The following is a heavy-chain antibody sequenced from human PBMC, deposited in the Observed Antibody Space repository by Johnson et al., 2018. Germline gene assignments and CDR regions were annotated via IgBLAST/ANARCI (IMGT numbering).Heavy chain of an antibody. Sequence: QVQLLESGGGLVKPGGSLRLSCAASGFTFSSYSMNWVRQAPGKGLEWVAVIWYVGSNKYYADSVKGRLTISRDNSKNTLYLQMNSLRAEDTAVYYLAKESYYGSGSRRAFDIWGQGTMVTVSS. CDR1: GFTFSSYS. CDR3: AKESYYGSGSRRAFDI. J-gene: IGHJ3*02. CDR2: IWYVGSNK. D-gene: IGHD3-10*01. V-gene: IGHV3-30*02.